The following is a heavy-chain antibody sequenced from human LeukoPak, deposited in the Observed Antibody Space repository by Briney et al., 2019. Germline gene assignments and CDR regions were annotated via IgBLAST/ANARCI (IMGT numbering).Heavy chain of an antibody. CDR2: ISAYNGNT. CDR1: GYTFTSYG. CDR3: ASIAVDSYYGMDV. D-gene: IGHD6-19*01. Sequence: ASVKVSCKASGYTFTSYGIGGVRQAPGQGLGWLGWISAYNGNTNYAQKLQGRVTMTTDTSTSTAYMELRSLRSDDTAVYYCASIAVDSYYGMDVWGQGTTVTVSS. V-gene: IGHV1-18*01. J-gene: IGHJ6*02.